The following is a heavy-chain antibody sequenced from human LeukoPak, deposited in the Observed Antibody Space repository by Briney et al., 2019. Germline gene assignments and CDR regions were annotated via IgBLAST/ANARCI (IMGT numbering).Heavy chain of an antibody. CDR2: ISGGGGSK. CDR3: AKDHPMGPFSQH. D-gene: IGHD3-10*01. Sequence: PGGSLRLSCAASGFTFSSYAMSWVRQAPGKGLEWGSAISGGGGSKYYADSVKGRFSISRDSSKNTLYLQMNSLRAEDTAVYHCAKDHPMGPFSQHWGQGTLVTVSS. V-gene: IGHV3-23*01. CDR1: GFTFSSYA. J-gene: IGHJ1*01.